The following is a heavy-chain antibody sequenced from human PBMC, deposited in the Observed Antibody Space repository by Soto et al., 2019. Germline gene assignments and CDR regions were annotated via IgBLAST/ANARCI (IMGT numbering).Heavy chain of an antibody. Sequence: GESLKISCKGSGYSLTSYWIGWVRQMPGKGLEWMGIIYPGDSDTRYSPSFQGQVTISADKSISTAYLQWSSLKASDTAMYYCARYQHDSSGYYGAFYGMDVWGQGTTVTVSS. V-gene: IGHV5-51*01. CDR3: ARYQHDSSGYYGAFYGMDV. D-gene: IGHD3-22*01. CDR1: GYSLTSYW. J-gene: IGHJ6*02. CDR2: IYPGDSDT.